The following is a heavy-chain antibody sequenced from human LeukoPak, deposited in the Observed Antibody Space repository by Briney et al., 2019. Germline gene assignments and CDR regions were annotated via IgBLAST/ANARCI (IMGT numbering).Heavy chain of an antibody. Sequence: ASVKVSCKSSGYTFTSYYMHWVRQAPGPGLEWMGITNPSGGSTRYAQQFTGRVTMNRDTSTGTVYMELSSLRSEDTAVYYCARGGTLITIFGVVINRPTTFDYWGQGTLVTVSS. J-gene: IGHJ4*02. D-gene: IGHD3-3*01. V-gene: IGHV1-46*01. CDR3: ARGGTLITIFGVVINRPTTFDY. CDR2: TNPSGGST. CDR1: GYTFTSYY.